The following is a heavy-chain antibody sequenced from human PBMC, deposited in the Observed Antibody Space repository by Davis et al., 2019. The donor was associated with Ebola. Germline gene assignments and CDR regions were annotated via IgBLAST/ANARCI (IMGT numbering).Heavy chain of an antibody. CDR1: GFTFSSYS. Sequence: GGSLRLSCAASGFTFSSYSMNWVRQAPGKGLEWVSSISSSSNYIYYADSVKGRFTISRDNAKNSLYLQMNTLRAEDTAVYYCAKGGGYSGYDSLDYYYSMDVWGKGTTVTVSS. J-gene: IGHJ6*03. CDR2: ISSSSNYI. D-gene: IGHD5-12*01. CDR3: AKGGGYSGYDSLDYYYSMDV. V-gene: IGHV3-21*04.